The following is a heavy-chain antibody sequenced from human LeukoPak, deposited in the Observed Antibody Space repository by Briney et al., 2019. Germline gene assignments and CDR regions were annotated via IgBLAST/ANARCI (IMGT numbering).Heavy chain of an antibody. V-gene: IGHV4-31*03. J-gene: IGHJ4*02. Sequence: PSETLSLTCTVSGGSISSGGYYWSWIRQHPGKGLEWIGYIYYSGSTYYNPSLKSRVTISVDTSKNQFSLKLSSVTAADTAVYYCARERTTFYFDYWGQGTLVTVSS. CDR2: IYYSGST. CDR3: ARERTTFYFDY. D-gene: IGHD4-11*01. CDR1: GGSISSGGYY.